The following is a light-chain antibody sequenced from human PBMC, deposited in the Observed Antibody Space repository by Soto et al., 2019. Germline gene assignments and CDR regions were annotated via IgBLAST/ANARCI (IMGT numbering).Light chain of an antibody. Sequence: QSVLSQPASVSGSPGQSITISCTGSSSDVGGYDYVSWYQQHPGKAPKLMIYDVTYRPSGISNRFSGSKSGSTASLTISGLRAEDEAIYYCNSSTARSTWVFGGGTKLTVL. CDR3: NSSTARSTWV. CDR1: SSDVGGYDY. J-gene: IGLJ3*02. V-gene: IGLV2-14*03. CDR2: DVT.